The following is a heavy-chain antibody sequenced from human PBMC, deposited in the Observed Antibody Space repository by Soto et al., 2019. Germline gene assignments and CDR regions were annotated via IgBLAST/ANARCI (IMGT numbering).Heavy chain of an antibody. J-gene: IGHJ3*02. D-gene: IGHD2-15*01. CDR1: GYTFTSYD. V-gene: IGHV1-8*01. Sequence: AAVKVSCKDSGYTFTSYDINWVRQATGQGIEWMGWMNPNSGNTGYAQKFQGRVTMTRNTSISTAYMELSSLRSEDTAVYYCARVVVVAATGDAFVIWRQGTLVS. CDR2: MNPNSGNT. CDR3: ARVVVVAATGDAFVI.